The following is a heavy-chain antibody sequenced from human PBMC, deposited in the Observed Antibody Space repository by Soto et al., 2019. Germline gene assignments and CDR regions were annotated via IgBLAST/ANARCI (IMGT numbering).Heavy chain of an antibody. CDR1: GGSITSSSHV. D-gene: IGHD6-25*01. J-gene: IGHJ5*02. CDR3: AGQTFTIAAASYGRGNWFDP. V-gene: IGHV4-39*01. CDR2: IYFTGNT. Sequence: LSLTCTASGGSITSSSHVWGWVRQPPGKGLEWIGTIYFTGNTYYTPSLKSRLTMSIDTSKNEFSLRLNSVPAADTAVYYCAGQTFTIAAASYGRGNWFDPWGPGTLVTVSS.